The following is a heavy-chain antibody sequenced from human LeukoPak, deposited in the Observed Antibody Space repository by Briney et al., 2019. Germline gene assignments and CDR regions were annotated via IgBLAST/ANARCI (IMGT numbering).Heavy chain of an antibody. D-gene: IGHD3-3*01. CDR1: GYTFTTYN. V-gene: IGHV1-18*01. CDR2: ISAYNGNT. Sequence: ASVKVSCKASGYTFTTYNISWVRQAPGQGLEWMGWISAYNGNTNYAQKLQGRVTMTTDTSTSTAYMELRSLRSDDTAVYYCARYYDFWSGYLYYYYYMDVWGKGTTVTVSS. CDR3: ARYYDFWSGYLYYYYYMDV. J-gene: IGHJ6*03.